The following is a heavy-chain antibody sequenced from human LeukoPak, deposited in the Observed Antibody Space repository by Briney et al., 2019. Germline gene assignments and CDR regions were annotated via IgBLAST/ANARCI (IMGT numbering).Heavy chain of an antibody. CDR3: ARVPSPMVRGAGYYYYMDV. D-gene: IGHD3-10*01. V-gene: IGHV4-59*12. Sequence: SETLSLTCTVSGGSISSYYWSWIRQPPGKGLEWIGYIYYSGSTYYNPSLKSRVTISVDTSKNQFSLKLSSVTAADTAVYYCARVPSPMVRGAGYYYYMDVWGKGTTVTVPS. CDR1: GGSISSYY. J-gene: IGHJ6*03. CDR2: IYYSGST.